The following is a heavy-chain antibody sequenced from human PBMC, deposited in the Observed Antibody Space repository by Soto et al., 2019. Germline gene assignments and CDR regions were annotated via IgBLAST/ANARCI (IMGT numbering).Heavy chain of an antibody. J-gene: IGHJ4*02. CDR1: GFTFTNYG. Sequence: WGSLRLSCAASGFTFTNYGMHWVRQAPGKGLEWVAVITYDGSNKYYVDSVKGRFTISRDNSKNTLYLQMNSLRAEDTAVYYCAKDQTPYDTTHFDYWGQGTLVTVSS. V-gene: IGHV3-30*18. CDR2: ITYDGSNK. CDR3: AKDQTPYDTTHFDY. D-gene: IGHD3-22*01.